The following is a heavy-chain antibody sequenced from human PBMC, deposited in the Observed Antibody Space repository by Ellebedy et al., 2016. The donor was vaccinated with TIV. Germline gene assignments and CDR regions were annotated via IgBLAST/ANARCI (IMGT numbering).Heavy chain of an antibody. V-gene: IGHV3-7*01. Sequence: GESLKISXAASGFTFSSYWMSWVRQAPGKGLEWVANIKQDGSEKYYVDSVKGRFTISRDNAKNSLYLQMNSLRAEDTAVYYCARLGYYGMDVWGQGTTVTVSS. CDR1: GFTFSSYW. J-gene: IGHJ6*02. CDR3: ARLGYYGMDV. CDR2: IKQDGSEK.